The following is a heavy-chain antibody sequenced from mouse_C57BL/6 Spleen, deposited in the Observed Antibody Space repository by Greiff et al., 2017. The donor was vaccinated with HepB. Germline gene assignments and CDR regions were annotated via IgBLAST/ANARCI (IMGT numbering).Heavy chain of an antibody. CDR1: GYTFTSYW. CDR2: IDPSDSYT. J-gene: IGHJ2*01. D-gene: IGHD2-4*01. CDR3: ARRSTMITTLFDY. V-gene: IGHV1-50*01. Sequence: QVQLQQPGAELVKPGASVKLSCKASGYTFTSYWMQWVKQRPGQGLEWIGEIDPSDSYTNYNQKFKGKATLTVDTSSSTAYMQLSSLTSEDSAVYYCARRSTMITTLFDYWGQVTTLTVSS.